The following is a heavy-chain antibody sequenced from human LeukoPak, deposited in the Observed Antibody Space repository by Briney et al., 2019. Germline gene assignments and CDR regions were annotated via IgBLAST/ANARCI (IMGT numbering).Heavy chain of an antibody. D-gene: IGHD6-13*01. CDR1: GGSISSYY. J-gene: IGHJ5*02. V-gene: IGHV4-59*01. CDR2: IYYSGST. CDR3: ARAGLSSSWYGSEGWFDP. Sequence: SETLSLTCTVSGGSISSYYWSWIRQPPGKGLEWIGCIYYSGSTNYNPSLKSRVTISVDTSKNQFSLKLSSVTAADTAVYYCARAGLSSSWYGSEGWFDPWGQGTLVTVSS.